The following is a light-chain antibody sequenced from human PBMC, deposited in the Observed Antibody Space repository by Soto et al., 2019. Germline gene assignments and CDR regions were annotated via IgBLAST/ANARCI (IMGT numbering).Light chain of an antibody. V-gene: IGKV3-15*01. J-gene: IGKJ5*01. CDR3: QQRSKWPIT. CDR2: GAS. CDR1: QTVISN. Sequence: EIVMTQSPATLSVAPGERSTLSCRASQTVISNLAWYQQKPGQAPRLLIYGASTRATGIPARFSGSGSGTDFTLTISSLEPEDFAVYYCQQRSKWPITFGQGTRLEIK.